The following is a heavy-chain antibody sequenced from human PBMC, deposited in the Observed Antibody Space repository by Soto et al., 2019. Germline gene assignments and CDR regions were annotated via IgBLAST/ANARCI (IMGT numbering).Heavy chain of an antibody. CDR3: ARDHDEDFGYDLDYFDY. D-gene: IGHD5-12*01. CDR2: IGDSGSYI. J-gene: IGHJ4*02. Sequence: PGGSLRLSCAASGFTFSSSAMQWIRQTPGQGLEWVSDIGDSGSYIHYADSVQGRFTISRDNAKNSLYLQMNSLTVEDTAFYFCARDHDEDFGYDLDYFDYWGQGTLVTVSS. V-gene: IGHV3-21*04. CDR1: GFTFSSSA.